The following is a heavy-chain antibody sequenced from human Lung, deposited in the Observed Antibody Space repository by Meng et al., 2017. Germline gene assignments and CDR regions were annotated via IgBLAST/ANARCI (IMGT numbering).Heavy chain of an antibody. CDR1: GFTFRSYW. CDR3: ARESGYFEY. CDR2: IRGDGGSI. Sequence: EGQRVEAGGGLIQPGGSLRLAWAATGFTFRSYWMHWVRQAPGMELGWDSRIRGDGGSIVYADSVKGRFTISRDNAKNTLFMQMNSLRAEDTAVYYCARESGYFEYWGQGILVTVSS. J-gene: IGHJ4*02. V-gene: IGHV3-74*03.